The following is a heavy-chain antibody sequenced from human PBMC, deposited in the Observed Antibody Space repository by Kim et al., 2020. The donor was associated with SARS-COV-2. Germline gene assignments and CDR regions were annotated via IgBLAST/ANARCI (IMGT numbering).Heavy chain of an antibody. CDR2: IGPFSGSR. CDR1: GYTFTGYG. D-gene: IGHD3-9*01. Sequence: ASVKVSCKASGYTFTGYGINWVRQAPGQGLEWVGWIGPFSGSRNYAQSLQDRVTVTADSSTTTVYMELRNLRSDDTALYYCARDRSSDWSPGLSYWGQGTLVTVSS. CDR3: ARDRSSDWSPGLSY. V-gene: IGHV1-18*04. J-gene: IGHJ4*02.